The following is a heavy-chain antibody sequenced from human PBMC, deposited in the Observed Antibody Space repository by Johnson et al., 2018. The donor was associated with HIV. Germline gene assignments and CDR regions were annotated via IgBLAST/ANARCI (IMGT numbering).Heavy chain of an antibody. Sequence: QVQLVESGGGVVQPGRSVRLSCAASGFTFNNYAMHWVRQAPGKGLEWVAVISYDGSNKYYADSVKGRFTVSRDNSKNTLYLQMNSLREEDTAVYHCASGRIRVTEGYLRGGGFDIWGQGTMVTVSS. V-gene: IGHV3-30*04. CDR2: ISYDGSNK. J-gene: IGHJ3*02. CDR1: GFTFNNYA. D-gene: IGHD1-26*01. CDR3: ASGRIRVTEGYLRGGGFDI.